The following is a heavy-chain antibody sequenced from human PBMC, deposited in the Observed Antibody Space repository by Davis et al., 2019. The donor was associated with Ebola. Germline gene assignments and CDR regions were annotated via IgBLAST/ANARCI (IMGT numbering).Heavy chain of an antibody. CDR1: GFTFSGSA. V-gene: IGHV3-73*01. CDR3: TRRYPSQQRNDAFDI. CDR2: IRSKANSYAT. D-gene: IGHD6-13*01. J-gene: IGHJ3*02. Sequence: GESLKISCAASGFTFSGSAMHWVRQASGKGLEWVGRIRSKANSYATAYAASVKGRFTISRDDSKNTAYLQMNSLKTEDTAVYYCTRRYPSQQRNDAFDIWGQGTMVTVSS.